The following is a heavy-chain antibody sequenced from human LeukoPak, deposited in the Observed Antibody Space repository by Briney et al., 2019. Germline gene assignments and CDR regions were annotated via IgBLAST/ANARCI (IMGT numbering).Heavy chain of an antibody. D-gene: IGHD3-10*01. CDR1: GGSISSSSYY. CDR3: ARHEKGFGELFLFDY. CDR2: IYYSGST. J-gene: IGHJ4*02. Sequence: PSETLSLTCTVSGGSISSSSYYWGWIRQPPGKGLEWIGSIYYSGSTHYNPSLKSRVTISVDTSKNQFSLRLSSVTAADTAVYYCARHEKGFGELFLFDYWGQGTLVTVSS. V-gene: IGHV4-39*01.